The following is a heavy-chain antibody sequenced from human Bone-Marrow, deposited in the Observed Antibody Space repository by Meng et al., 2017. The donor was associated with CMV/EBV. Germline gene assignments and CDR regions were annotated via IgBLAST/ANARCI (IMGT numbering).Heavy chain of an antibody. CDR3: AREHTVAPPADY. CDR2: ITAYNDNT. J-gene: IGHJ4*02. CDR1: GFTFGIYA. Sequence: ASVKVSCKASGFTFGIYAFTWVRQAPGQGLEWMGRITAYNDNTNYAQGLQGRVTMTRDTSTSTAYMELRSLTSDDTAVYYCAREHTVAPPADYWGQGTLVTVSS. V-gene: IGHV1-18*01. D-gene: IGHD4-11*01.